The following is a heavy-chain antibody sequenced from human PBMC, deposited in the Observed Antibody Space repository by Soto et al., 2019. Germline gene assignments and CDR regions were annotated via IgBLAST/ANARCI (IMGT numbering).Heavy chain of an antibody. CDR3: ARIADCSTTSCSFPSRFHIRGYYYYYGLDV. CDR1: GYTFTSYA. Sequence: ASVKVSCKASGYTFTSYAFSWVRQAPGQGLEWMGWISAYNGNTYYAQKLQGRVTMTTDTSTNTAYMEMSSLRSDDTAVYYCARIADCSTTSCSFPSRFHIRGYYYYYGLDVWGQGTTVTVPS. CDR2: ISAYNGNT. V-gene: IGHV1-18*01. J-gene: IGHJ6*02. D-gene: IGHD2-2*01.